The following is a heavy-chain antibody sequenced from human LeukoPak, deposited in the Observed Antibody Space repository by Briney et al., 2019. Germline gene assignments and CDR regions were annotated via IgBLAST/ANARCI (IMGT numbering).Heavy chain of an antibody. V-gene: IGHV3-30*18. CDR1: GFTFSSYG. CDR2: VSYDASNK. D-gene: IGHD1-26*01. CDR3: AKDGLTGSYLWWFDS. J-gene: IGHJ5*01. Sequence: QSGGSLRLSCAVSGFTFSSYGMHWVRQAPGKGLEWVAVVSYDASNKFYTDSVKGRFTISRDNSKNTLYLQMNSLRAEDTAVYYCAKDGLTGSYLWWFDSWGQGTLVTVSS.